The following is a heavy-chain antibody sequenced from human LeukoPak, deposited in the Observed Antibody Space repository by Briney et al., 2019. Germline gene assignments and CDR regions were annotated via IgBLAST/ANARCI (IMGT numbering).Heavy chain of an antibody. CDR2: MNPNSGNT. Sequence: ASVKVSCKASGYTFTSYDINWVRQATGQGLEWMGWMNPNSGNTGYAQKFQGRVTMTRNTSISTAYMELSSLRSEDTAVYYCARGGDYSNYPRAASASFDYWGQGTLVTVSS. J-gene: IGHJ4*02. V-gene: IGHV1-8*01. CDR3: ARGGDYSNYPRAASASFDY. CDR1: GYTFTSYD. D-gene: IGHD4-4*01.